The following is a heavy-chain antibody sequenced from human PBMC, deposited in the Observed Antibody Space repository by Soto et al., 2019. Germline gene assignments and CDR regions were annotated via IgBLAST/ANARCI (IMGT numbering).Heavy chain of an antibody. CDR1: GFPFSRYW. V-gene: IGHV3-74*03. CDR2: IGSDGRPT. D-gene: IGHD3-22*01. J-gene: IGHJ4*02. CDR3: VSDYDRSGFKAVH. Sequence: GGSLRLSCVASGFPFSRYWMHWSRQVPGKGLMWVSQIGSDGRPTTYADTVKGRFTISRDNARNTLYLQMYSLRADDTAMYYRVSDYDRSGFKAVHWGPGALVTASS.